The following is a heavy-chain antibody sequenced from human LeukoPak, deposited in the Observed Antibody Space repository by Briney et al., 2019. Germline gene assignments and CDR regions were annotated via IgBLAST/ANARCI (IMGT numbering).Heavy chain of an antibody. V-gene: IGHV4-59*08. CDR3: ARHSSATGWFDP. CDR2: VFYSGST. Sequence: SETLSLTCTVSGGSMSSYYWSWIRQPPGKGLEWIGYVFYSGSTNYNPSLKSRVTLSVDPSKNQFSLKPSSVTAADTAVYYCARHSSATGWFDPWGQGTLVTVSS. J-gene: IGHJ5*02. CDR1: GGSMSSYY. D-gene: IGHD3-22*01.